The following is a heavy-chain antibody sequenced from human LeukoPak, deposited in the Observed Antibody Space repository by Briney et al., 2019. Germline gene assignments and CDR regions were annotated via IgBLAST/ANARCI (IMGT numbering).Heavy chain of an antibody. J-gene: IGHJ4*02. CDR2: ISSSGGTT. Sequence: GVSLRLSWAASVFTFSTYAVSRVRQAPGKGLEWVSAISSSGGTTYYADSVKGRFGISRDNCKNTLYLQMNSLRAEDTAVYYCAKDRNGWPTNFDSWGQGTLVTVSA. CDR3: AKDRNGWPTNFDS. D-gene: IGHD6-19*01. CDR1: VFTFSTYA. V-gene: IGHV3-23*01.